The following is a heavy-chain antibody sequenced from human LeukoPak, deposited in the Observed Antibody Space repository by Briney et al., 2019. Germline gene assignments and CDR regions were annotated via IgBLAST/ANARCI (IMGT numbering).Heavy chain of an antibody. V-gene: IGHV1-69*06. J-gene: IGHJ6*03. CDR3: ARDGGEQQQPGSQTPYYYYYYMDV. CDR2: IIPIFGTA. Sequence: SVKVSCKASGGTFSSYAISWVRQAPGQGLEWMGGIIPIFGTANYAQKFQGRVTITADKSTSTAYMELSSLRSEDTAVYYCARDGGEQQQPGSQTPYYYYYYMDVWGKGTTVTVSS. D-gene: IGHD6-13*01. CDR1: GGTFSSYA.